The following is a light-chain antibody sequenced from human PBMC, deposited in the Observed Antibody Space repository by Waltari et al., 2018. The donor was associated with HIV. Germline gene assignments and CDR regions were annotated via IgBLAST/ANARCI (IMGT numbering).Light chain of an antibody. J-gene: IGKJ4*01. Sequence: EVVLTQSPATLSLSPGERATLSYRASQSVDRYLAWYQQKPGQAPRLLIYDASNRATGIPARFSGSGSGTDFTLTISSLEPEDFAIYYCQQRGTWPLFGGGTKVEIK. CDR1: QSVDRY. CDR3: QQRGTWPL. CDR2: DAS. V-gene: IGKV3-11*01.